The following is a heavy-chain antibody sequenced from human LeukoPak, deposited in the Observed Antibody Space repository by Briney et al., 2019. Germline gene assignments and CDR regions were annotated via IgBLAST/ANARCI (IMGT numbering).Heavy chain of an antibody. V-gene: IGHV3-64*01. CDR1: GFTFSSYA. J-gene: IGHJ4*02. D-gene: IGHD5-18*01. CDR2: ISSNGGST. CDR3: ARQFIHNYFDY. Sequence: GGSLRLSCAASGFTFSSYAMHWVRQAPGKGLEYVSAISSNGGSTYYANSVKGRFTISRGNSKNTLYLQMGSLRAEDMAVYYCARQFIHNYFDYWGQGTLVTVSS.